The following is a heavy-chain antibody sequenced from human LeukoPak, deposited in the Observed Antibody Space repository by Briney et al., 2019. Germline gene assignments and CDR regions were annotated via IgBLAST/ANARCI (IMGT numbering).Heavy chain of an antibody. CDR2: ISGSGSRT. CDR3: GKDQKWEVPHYCDY. J-gene: IGHJ4*02. V-gene: IGHV3-23*01. Sequence: GGALRLSCAASGFTFSSSAMSWVRQAPGKGLEWVSTISGSGSRTYYEDSVKGRFTIFRDNSKNTLYLQMNSLRPEDTAVYYCGKDQKWEVPHYCDYRGRGTLVTVSS. D-gene: IGHD1-26*01. CDR1: GFTFSSSA.